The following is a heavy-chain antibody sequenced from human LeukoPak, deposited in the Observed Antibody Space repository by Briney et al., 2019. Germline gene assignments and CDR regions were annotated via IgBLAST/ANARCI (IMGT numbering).Heavy chain of an antibody. V-gene: IGHV3-74*01. J-gene: IGHJ4*02. CDR2: INTDGGRT. Sequence: QPGGSLRLSCAASGFTFISYEMQWVRQAPGEGLVWVSRINTDGGRTSYADSVKGRFTISRDNAKNTLYLQMNSLRAEDTAVYYCARELPREVTLDYWGQGTLVTVSS. CDR3: ARELPREVTLDY. CDR1: GFTFISYE. D-gene: IGHD2-21*02.